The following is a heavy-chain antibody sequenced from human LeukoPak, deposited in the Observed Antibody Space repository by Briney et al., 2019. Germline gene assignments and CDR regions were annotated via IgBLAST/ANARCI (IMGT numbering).Heavy chain of an antibody. D-gene: IGHD3-9*01. CDR2: TYNSRST. CDR3: ARASPGAIFYYGMDV. Sequence: SETLSLTCTVSGGSIRTSYWSWIRQPPGKGLEWIGCTYNSRSTKYNPSLESRVTISEDTSQNQFSLNLASVTAADTAVYYCARASPGAIFYYGMDVWGQGTTVTVSS. V-gene: IGHV4-59*01. J-gene: IGHJ6*02. CDR1: GGSIRTSY.